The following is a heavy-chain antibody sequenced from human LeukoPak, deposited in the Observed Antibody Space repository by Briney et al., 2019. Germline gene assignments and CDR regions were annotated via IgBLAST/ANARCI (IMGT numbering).Heavy chain of an antibody. V-gene: IGHV3-30*02. Sequence: GGSLRLSCAASGITFSRYGMHWVRQAPGQGLEWVTCIRYDESIKYYADSVKGRFTMSRDNSKNTLFLQMNSLRAEDTAVYYCAKDGRDYFVSGSHYRGVPALDYWGQGTLVTVSS. J-gene: IGHJ4*02. CDR2: IRYDESIK. D-gene: IGHD3-10*01. CDR3: AKDGRDYFVSGSHYRGVPALDY. CDR1: GITFSRYG.